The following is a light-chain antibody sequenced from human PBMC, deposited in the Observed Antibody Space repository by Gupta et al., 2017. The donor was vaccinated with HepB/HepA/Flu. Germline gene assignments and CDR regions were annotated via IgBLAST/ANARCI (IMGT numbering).Light chain of an antibody. CDR2: DVS. CDR1: SSDVGAPNY. CDR3: RSYTSSSSLVV. J-gene: IGLJ2*01. Sequence: QSALPQPGSASRPPGQSLPISGTATSSDVGAPNYVSWYQQPPGKAPKLMIYDVSNRPSGVSNRFSGSKSGNTASLAITGLQAEDEADYYCRSYTSSSSLVVFGGGTKLTVL. V-gene: IGLV2-14*03.